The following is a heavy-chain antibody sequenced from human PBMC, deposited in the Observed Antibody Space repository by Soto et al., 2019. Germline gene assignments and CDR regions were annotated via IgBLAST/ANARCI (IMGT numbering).Heavy chain of an antibody. Sequence: QLQLQESGSGLVKPSQTLSLTCAVSGGSISSGGYSWSWIRQPPGKGLEWIGYIYHSGSTYYNPYLKSRVTISVDRSQNQFSLKLSSVTAADTAVYYCARGMTTVTTIDYWGQGTLVTVSS. D-gene: IGHD4-4*01. CDR3: ARGMTTVTTIDY. V-gene: IGHV4-30-2*01. J-gene: IGHJ4*02. CDR1: GGSISSGGYS. CDR2: IYHSGST.